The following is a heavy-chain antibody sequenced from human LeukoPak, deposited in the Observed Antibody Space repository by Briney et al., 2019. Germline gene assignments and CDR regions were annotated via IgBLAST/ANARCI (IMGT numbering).Heavy chain of an antibody. Sequence: SETLSLTCTVSGDSISRYYWSWVPHPPAKGLEWIGYTYHSGTTNYDSSLKSRVTMSLDTSRSQLSLNLTSVTAADTAVYYCARHGVTRWYFDLWGRGTLVTVSS. J-gene: IGHJ2*01. D-gene: IGHD2-8*01. CDR2: TYHSGTT. CDR1: GDSISRYY. V-gene: IGHV4-59*08. CDR3: ARHGVTRWYFDL.